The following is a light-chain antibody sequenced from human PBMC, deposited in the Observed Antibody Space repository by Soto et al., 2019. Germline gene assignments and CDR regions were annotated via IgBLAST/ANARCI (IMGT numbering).Light chain of an antibody. CDR2: DAS. CDR1: QSVSSY. J-gene: IGKJ1*01. V-gene: IGKV3-11*01. CDR3: QQRSTWPRT. Sequence: EIVLTQSPATLSLSPGERATLSCRASQSVSSYLAWYQQKPGQAPRLLIYDASNRATGIPARFSGSGSGTDFTLTISSLEPEDFAVYYCQQRSTWPRTFGQGTKVEI.